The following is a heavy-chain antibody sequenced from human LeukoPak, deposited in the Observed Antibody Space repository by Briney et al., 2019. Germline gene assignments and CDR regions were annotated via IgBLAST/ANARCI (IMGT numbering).Heavy chain of an antibody. D-gene: IGHD5-12*01. Sequence: PGGSLRLSCVASGFTFSSYGMHWVRQAPGKGLEWVAVISYDGSNEYYADSVKGRFTISRDNSKSTLYLQMNSLRAEDTAVYYCAKDQSRYSGYGTFDYWGQGTLVTVSS. V-gene: IGHV3-30*18. CDR2: ISYDGSNE. CDR1: GFTFSSYG. CDR3: AKDQSRYSGYGTFDY. J-gene: IGHJ4*02.